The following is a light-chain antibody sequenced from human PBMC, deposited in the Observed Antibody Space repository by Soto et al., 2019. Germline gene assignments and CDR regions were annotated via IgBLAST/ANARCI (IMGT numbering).Light chain of an antibody. V-gene: IGKV1-33*01. CDR1: QDISNF. Sequence: DIQMTQSPSSLSASVGDRVTITCQASQDISNFLNWYQHKPGKAPKLLIYYASNLETGVPSRFSGSGSGTDFTFTISSLQAEDIATYYCQHFDTLPLTFGGGTKVEIE. CDR3: QHFDTLPLT. CDR2: YAS. J-gene: IGKJ4*01.